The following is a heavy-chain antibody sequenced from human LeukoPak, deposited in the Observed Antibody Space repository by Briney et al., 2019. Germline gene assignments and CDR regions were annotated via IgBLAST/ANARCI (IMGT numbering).Heavy chain of an antibody. CDR3: ARCGRNNRGYYYMED. Sequence: SETLSLTCTVSGGSISSSSYYWGWIRQPPGKGLEWIGSIYYSGSTYYNPSLKSRVTISVDTSKNQFSLKVSSVTAADTAVYYCARCGRNNRGYYYMEDWGKGTTVTVSS. J-gene: IGHJ6*03. CDR2: IYYSGST. D-gene: IGHD2/OR15-2a*01. CDR1: GGSISSSSYY. V-gene: IGHV4-39*07.